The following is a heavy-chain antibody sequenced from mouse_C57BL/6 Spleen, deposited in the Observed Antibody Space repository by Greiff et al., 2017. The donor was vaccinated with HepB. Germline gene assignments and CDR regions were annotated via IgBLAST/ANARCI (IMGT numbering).Heavy chain of an antibody. CDR1: GFSFNTYA. Sequence: EVKVVESGGGLVQPKGSLKLSCAASGFSFNTYAMNWVRQAPGKGLEWVARIRSKSNNYATYYADSVKDRFTISRDDSESMLYLQMNNLKTEDTAMYYCVRHGNGYDEGTYYYAMDYWGQGTSVTVSS. V-gene: IGHV10-1*01. J-gene: IGHJ4*01. CDR2: IRSKSNNYAT. D-gene: IGHD2-2*01. CDR3: VRHGNGYDEGTYYYAMDY.